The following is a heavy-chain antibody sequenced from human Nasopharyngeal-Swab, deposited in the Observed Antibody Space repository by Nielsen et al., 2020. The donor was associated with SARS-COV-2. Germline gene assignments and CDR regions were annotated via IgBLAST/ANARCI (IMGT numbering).Heavy chain of an antibody. D-gene: IGHD6-25*01. CDR2: ISSDGSNT. Sequence: GESLKISCVVSGFTFSEVWMRWVRQAPGKGLAWVSHISSDGSNTGYADSVRGRFTVSRDNAKNTLYLQMNTLRADDTAVYYCARSSGWAFDYWGQGTPVTVSS. J-gene: IGHJ4*02. CDR1: GFTFSEVW. V-gene: IGHV3-74*01. CDR3: ARSSGWAFDY.